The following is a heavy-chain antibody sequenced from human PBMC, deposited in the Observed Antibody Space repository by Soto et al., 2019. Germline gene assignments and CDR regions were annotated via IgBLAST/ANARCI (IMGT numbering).Heavy chain of an antibody. D-gene: IGHD4-17*01. CDR1: GFTFSSSW. V-gene: IGHV3-7*05. Sequence: EVQLVESGGGLVQPGGSLRLSCAASGFTFSSSWMSWVRQAPGKGPEWVANIKPDGGETYYVDSVKGRFTISRDNAKNSLYLQMSSLRVEDTAVYYCARDRDYGWDYWAQGTLVTVSS. CDR3: ARDRDYGWDY. CDR2: IKPDGGET. J-gene: IGHJ4*02.